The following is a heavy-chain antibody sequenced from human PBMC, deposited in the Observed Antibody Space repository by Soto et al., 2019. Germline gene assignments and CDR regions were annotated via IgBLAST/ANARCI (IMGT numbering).Heavy chain of an antibody. J-gene: IGHJ4*02. V-gene: IGHV3-72*01. CDR1: GFTLSDHF. CDR2: TRNKANDYTT. D-gene: IGHD3-22*01. CDR3: VREVYSSGSYLGY. Sequence: GGSLRLSCAVSGFTLSDHFMDWVRQAPGKGLEWLGRTRNKANDYTTEYAASVKGRFTLSRDDSKSSVHLQMSSLKNEDTAVYYCVREVYSSGSYLGYWGQGTLVTVSS.